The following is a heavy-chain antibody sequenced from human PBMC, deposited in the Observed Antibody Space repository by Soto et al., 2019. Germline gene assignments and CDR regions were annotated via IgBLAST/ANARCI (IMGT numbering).Heavy chain of an antibody. J-gene: IGHJ6*02. V-gene: IGHV1-18*01. Sequence: ASVKVSCKASGYTFTSYGISWVRQAPGQGLEWMGWISAYNGNTNYAQKLQGRVTMTTDTSTSTAYMELRSLRSDDTAVYYCARDGVDTATGYYYGMDAWGQATTVTVSS. CDR3: ARDGVDTATGYYYGMDA. CDR1: GYTFTSYG. D-gene: IGHD5-18*01. CDR2: ISAYNGNT.